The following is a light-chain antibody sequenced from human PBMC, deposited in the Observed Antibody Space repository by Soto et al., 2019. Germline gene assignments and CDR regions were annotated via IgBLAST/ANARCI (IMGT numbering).Light chain of an antibody. CDR1: QSIDNY. V-gene: IGKV1-39*01. CDR3: QQSYSTPLYT. Sequence: EIQMTQSPSSLSASVGDRVTITCRASQSIDNYLNWYQQKPGKAPKLLIYAASNLQSGVPSRFSGSGSGTDFTLTVSSLQPEDSATYYCQQSYSTPLYTFGQGTKVEIE. CDR2: AAS. J-gene: IGKJ2*01.